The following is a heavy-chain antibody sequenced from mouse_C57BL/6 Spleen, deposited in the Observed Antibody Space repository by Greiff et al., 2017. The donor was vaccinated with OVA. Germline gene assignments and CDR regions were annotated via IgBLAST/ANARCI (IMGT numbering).Heavy chain of an antibody. V-gene: IGHV5-4*01. Sequence: EVKLQESGGGLVKPGGSLKLSCAASGFTFSSYAMSWVRQTPEKRLEWVATISDGGSYTYYPDNVKGRFTISRDNAKNNLYLQMSHLKSEDTAMYYCARDKTVVARAMDYWGQGTSVTVSS. CDR3: ARDKTVVARAMDY. D-gene: IGHD1-1*01. J-gene: IGHJ4*01. CDR1: GFTFSSYA. CDR2: ISDGGSYT.